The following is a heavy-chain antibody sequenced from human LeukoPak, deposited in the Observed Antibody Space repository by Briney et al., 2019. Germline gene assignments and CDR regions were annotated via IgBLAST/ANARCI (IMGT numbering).Heavy chain of an antibody. Sequence: PSETLSLTCTVSGGPISSYYWSWIRQPPGKGLEWIGYIYYSGSTNYNPSLKSRVTISVDTSKNQFSLKLSSVTAADTAVYYCARSPYDYYGMDVWGQGTTVTVSS. CDR1: GGPISSYY. CDR3: ARSPYDYYGMDV. CDR2: IYYSGST. V-gene: IGHV4-59*13. J-gene: IGHJ6*02.